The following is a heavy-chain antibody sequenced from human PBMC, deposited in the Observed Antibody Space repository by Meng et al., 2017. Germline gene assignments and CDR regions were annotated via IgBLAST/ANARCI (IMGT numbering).Heavy chain of an antibody. Sequence: QVRMCDSVGGVVQPGMSLRLSCAASRFTFSSYAMHWVRQAPGKGLEWVAVISYDGSNKYYADSVKGRFTISRDNSKNTLYLQMNSLRAEDTAVYYCARGGSYYSYWGQGTLVTASS. CDR1: RFTFSSYA. V-gene: IGHV3-30*07. D-gene: IGHD1-26*01. CDR2: ISYDGSNK. J-gene: IGHJ4*02. CDR3: ARGGSYYSY.